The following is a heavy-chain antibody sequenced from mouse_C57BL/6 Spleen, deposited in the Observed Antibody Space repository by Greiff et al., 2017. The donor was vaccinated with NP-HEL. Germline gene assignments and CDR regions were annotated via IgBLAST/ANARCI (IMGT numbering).Heavy chain of an antibody. D-gene: IGHD2-5*01. V-gene: IGHV1-26*01. CDR1: GYTFTDYY. Sequence: EVQLQQSGPELVKPGASVKISCKASGYTFTDYYMNWVKQSHGKSLEWIGDINPNNGGTSYNQKFKGKATLTVDKSSSTAYMELRSLTSEDSAVYYCASYYSSQYYFDYWGQGTTLTVSS. CDR2: INPNNGGT. CDR3: ASYYSSQYYFDY. J-gene: IGHJ2*01.